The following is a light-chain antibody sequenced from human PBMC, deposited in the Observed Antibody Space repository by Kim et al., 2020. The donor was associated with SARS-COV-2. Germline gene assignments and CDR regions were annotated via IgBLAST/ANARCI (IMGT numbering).Light chain of an antibody. J-gene: IGLJ3*02. V-gene: IGLV3-1*01. CDR3: QAWDSSLWV. CDR1: KLGDKY. Sequence: SYELTQPPSVSVSPGQTASITCSGDKLGDKYACWYQQKPGQSPVLVNYQDSKRPSGIPERFSGSNSGNTATLTISGTQAMDEADYYCQAWDSSLWVFGGG. CDR2: QDS.